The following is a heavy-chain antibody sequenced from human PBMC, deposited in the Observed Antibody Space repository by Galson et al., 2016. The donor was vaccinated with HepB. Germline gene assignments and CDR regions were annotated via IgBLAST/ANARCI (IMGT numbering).Heavy chain of an antibody. CDR1: GFTFSDYG. J-gene: IGHJ1*01. V-gene: IGHV3-30*03. CDR2: MSYDGRHK. D-gene: IGHD6-6*01. CDR3: ARTLASSSAAAYFQH. Sequence: SLRLSCAASGFTFSDYGMHWVRQAPGKGLEWVAVMSYDGRHKYYGDSVKGRFTISRDNSKNTFYLQMNSLTTEDTAVYHCARTLASSSAAAYFQHWGQGTLVTVSS.